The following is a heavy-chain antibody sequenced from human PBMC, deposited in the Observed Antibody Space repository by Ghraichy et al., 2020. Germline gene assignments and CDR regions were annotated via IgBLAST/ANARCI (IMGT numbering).Heavy chain of an antibody. D-gene: IGHD6-13*01. CDR1: GFTFSSYA. V-gene: IGHV3-64D*06. CDR3: VKDPIAAAGKPAPEYFQH. CDR2: ISSNGGST. J-gene: IGHJ1*01. Sequence: GGSLRLSCSASGFTFSSYAMHWVRQAPGKGLEYVSAISSNGGSTYYADSVKGRFTISRDNSKNTLYLQMSSLRAEDTAVYYCVKDPIAAAGKPAPEYFQHWGQGTLVTVSS.